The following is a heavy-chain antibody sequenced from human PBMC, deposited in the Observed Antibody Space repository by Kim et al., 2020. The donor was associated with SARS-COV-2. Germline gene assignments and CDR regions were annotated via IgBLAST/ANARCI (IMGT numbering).Heavy chain of an antibody. J-gene: IGHJ4*02. CDR2: T. Sequence: THYAGSGKGRFTSSRDNSKNPLYLQMNSLRAEDTAVYYCAKPPAATSTGYWGQGTLVTGSS. CDR3: AKPPAATSTGY. V-gene: IGHV3-23*01. D-gene: IGHD2-2*01.